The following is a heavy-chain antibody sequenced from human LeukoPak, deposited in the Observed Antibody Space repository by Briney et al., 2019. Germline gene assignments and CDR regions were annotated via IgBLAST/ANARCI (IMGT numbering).Heavy chain of an antibody. D-gene: IGHD3-3*01. Sequence: GGSLRPSCAASGFTFSSYWMSWVRQAPGKGLEWVANIKQDGSEKYYVDSVKGRFTISRDNAKNSLYLQMNSLRAEDTAVYYCARVVLEWLLVSFGYHLNSYMDVWGKGTTVTVSS. CDR3: ARVVLEWLLVSFGYHLNSYMDV. CDR1: GFTFSSYW. V-gene: IGHV3-7*01. CDR2: IKQDGSEK. J-gene: IGHJ6*03.